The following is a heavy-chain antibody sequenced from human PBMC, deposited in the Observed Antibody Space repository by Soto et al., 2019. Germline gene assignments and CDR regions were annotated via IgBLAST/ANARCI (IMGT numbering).Heavy chain of an antibody. CDR2: IYYSGST. J-gene: IGHJ4*02. CDR3: ARFVKYCISTSCYSAFDY. D-gene: IGHD2-2*01. CDR1: GGSISSGGYY. Sequence: SETLSLTCTVSGGSISSGGYYWSWIRQHPGKGLEWIGYIYYSGSTYYNPSLRSRVTISVDTSKNQFSLKLSSVTAADTAVYYCARFVKYCISTSCYSAFDYWGQGTLVTVS. V-gene: IGHV4-31*03.